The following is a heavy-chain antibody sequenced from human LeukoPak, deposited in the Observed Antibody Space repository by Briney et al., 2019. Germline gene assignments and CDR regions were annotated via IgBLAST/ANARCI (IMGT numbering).Heavy chain of an antibody. CDR1: GYTFTSCD. J-gene: IGHJ4*02. Sequence: GASVKVSRKASGYTFTSCDINWVRQATGQGLEWMGWMNPNSGNTGYGQSFQGRITMTRDISIGTAYMELSNLTSEDTAIYYRTRGSSGRRDNWGQGTLVTVSA. V-gene: IGHV1-8*01. CDR2: MNPNSGNT. CDR3: TRGSSGRRDN. D-gene: IGHD6-19*01.